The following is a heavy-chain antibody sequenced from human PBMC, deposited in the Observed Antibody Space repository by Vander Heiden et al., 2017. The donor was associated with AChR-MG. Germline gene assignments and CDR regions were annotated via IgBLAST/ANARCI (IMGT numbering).Heavy chain of an antibody. CDR1: GFTFSSYS. CDR2: ISSSSSYI. V-gene: IGHV3-21*01. D-gene: IGHD4-17*01. CDR3: ARPYGDYEEEFDY. Sequence: EVQLVESGGGLVKPGGSLRLSCAASGFTFSSYSMNWVRQAPGKGLEWVSSISSSSSYIYYADAVKGRFTISRDNAKNSLYLQMNSLRAEDTAVYYCARPYGDYEEEFDYWGQGTLVTVSS. J-gene: IGHJ4*02.